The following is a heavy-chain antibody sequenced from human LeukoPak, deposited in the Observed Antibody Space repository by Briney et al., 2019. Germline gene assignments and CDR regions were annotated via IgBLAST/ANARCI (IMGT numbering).Heavy chain of an antibody. CDR3: AKGKSGSYYFYMDV. Sequence: GGSLRLSCAASGFSFSSYEMNWVRQAPGKGLEWVSSISDGGSEIYYSDSVKGRFAVSRDDAQNSLSLQMNSLRVEDTGIYYCAKGKSGSYYFYMDVWGKGSTVTVSS. J-gene: IGHJ6*03. V-gene: IGHV3-21*06. CDR2: ISDGGSEI. CDR1: GFSFSSYE.